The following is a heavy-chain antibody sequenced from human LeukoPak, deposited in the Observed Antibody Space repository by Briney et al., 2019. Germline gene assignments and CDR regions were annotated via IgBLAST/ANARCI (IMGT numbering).Heavy chain of an antibody. CDR2: ISSSSSYI. CDR1: GFTFSSYS. V-gene: IGHV3-21*04. CDR3: ARDRPYSGYDSPSDY. J-gene: IGHJ4*02. Sequence: GGSLRLSCTASGFTFSSYSMIWVRQAPGKGLEWVSSISSSSSYIYYAASVKGRFTISRDNAKNSLYLQMNSLRAEDTAVYYCARDRPYSGYDSPSDYWGQGTLVTVSS. D-gene: IGHD5-12*01.